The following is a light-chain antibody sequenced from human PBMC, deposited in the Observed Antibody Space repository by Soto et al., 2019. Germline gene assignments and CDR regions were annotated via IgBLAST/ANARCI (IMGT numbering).Light chain of an antibody. CDR1: QSVRAY. J-gene: IGKJ1*01. CDR2: DAS. Sequence: EIVLTQSPATLSLSPGERATLSCRASQSVRAYLAWYQQRPGQAPRLLIYDASYRATGIPAKFSGRGSGTDFTLTISSLEPGVFSVENAQQRSNWPLTVRQRTKVEIK. V-gene: IGKV3-11*01. CDR3: QQRSNWPLT.